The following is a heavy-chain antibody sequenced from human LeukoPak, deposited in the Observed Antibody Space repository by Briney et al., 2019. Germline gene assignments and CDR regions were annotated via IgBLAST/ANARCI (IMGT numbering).Heavy chain of an antibody. V-gene: IGHV3-53*01. J-gene: IGHJ4*02. CDR3: ARDNYYDSSV. D-gene: IGHD3-22*01. Sequence: GGSLRLSCAASGFTFSSYAMSWVRQAPGKGLEWVSVFYSGGDTYYADSVKGRFTISRDNSKNTLYLQMNSLRAEDTAVYYCARDNYYDSSVWGQGTLVTVSS. CDR1: GFTFSSYA. CDR2: FYSGGDT.